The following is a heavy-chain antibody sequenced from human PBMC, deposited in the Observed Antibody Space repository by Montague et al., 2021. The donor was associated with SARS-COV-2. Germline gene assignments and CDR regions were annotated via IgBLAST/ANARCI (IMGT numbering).Heavy chain of an antibody. Sequence: SETLSLTCTVSGDSISSSSYYWGWIRQPPGKGLEWIGNIYYSGSTYYNPSLKSRVTISVDTSKNQFSLKLSSVTAADTAVYYCARQKMGSVTIFEVVMHDRWFDPWGQGTLVTVSS. CDR1: GDSISSSSYY. CDR2: IYYSGST. D-gene: IGHD3-3*01. V-gene: IGHV4-39*01. CDR3: ARQKMGSVTIFEVVMHDRWFDP. J-gene: IGHJ5*02.